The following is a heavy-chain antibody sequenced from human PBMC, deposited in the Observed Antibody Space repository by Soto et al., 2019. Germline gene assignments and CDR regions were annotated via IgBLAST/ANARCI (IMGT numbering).Heavy chain of an antibody. CDR3: AKSPAYCGGDCHPEGY. D-gene: IGHD2-21*02. Sequence: QVQLVESGGGVVQPGRSLRLSCAASGFTFSSYAMHWVRQAPGKGLEWVAVISYDGSNKYYADSVKGRFTISRDNSKNTLYLQMNSLRAEDTAVYYCAKSPAYCGGDCHPEGYWGQGTLVTVSS. J-gene: IGHJ4*02. CDR2: ISYDGSNK. V-gene: IGHV3-30-3*02. CDR1: GFTFSSYA.